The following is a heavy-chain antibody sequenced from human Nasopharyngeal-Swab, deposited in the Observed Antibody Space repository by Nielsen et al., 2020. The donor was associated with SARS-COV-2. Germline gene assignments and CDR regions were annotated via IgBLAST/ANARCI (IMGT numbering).Heavy chain of an antibody. CDR2: ISASGAST. V-gene: IGHV3-23*01. J-gene: IGHJ4*02. D-gene: IGHD4-17*01. Sequence: GESLKISCAASGFRFSRYAMSWVRQAPGKGLEWVSAISASGASTYYADSVKGRFTISRDAAKNTLYLQMNSLRAEDTAVYFCAKNRGDYTSAEILYWGQGTLVTVSS. CDR1: GFRFSRYA. CDR3: AKNRGDYTSAEILY.